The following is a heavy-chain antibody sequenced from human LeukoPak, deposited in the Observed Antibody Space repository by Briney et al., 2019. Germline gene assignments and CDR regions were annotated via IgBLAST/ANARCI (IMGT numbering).Heavy chain of an antibody. CDR1: GGSISSYY. CDR3: ARQSSPSQYISGRYYQFDY. V-gene: IGHV4-59*08. Sequence: SETLSLTCTVSGGSISSYYWSWIRQPPGKGLEWIGYIYYSGSTNYNPSLKSRVTISVDTSKNQFSLKLSSVTAADTAVYFCARQSSPSQYISGRYYQFDYWGQGTLVTVSS. D-gene: IGHD6-19*01. CDR2: IYYSGST. J-gene: IGHJ4*02.